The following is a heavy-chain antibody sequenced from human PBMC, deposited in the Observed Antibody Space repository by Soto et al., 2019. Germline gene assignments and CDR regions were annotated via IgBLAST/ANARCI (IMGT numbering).Heavy chain of an antibody. CDR2: VYYSGNT. CDR1: GGSISPYY. V-gene: IGHV4-59*01. CDR3: ARKLSAASYAHYYMDV. Sequence: SETLSLTCTVSGGSISPYYWSWIRQPPGKGLEWIGCVYYSGNTNYNPSLESRVTISVDTSRNRFSLNLTSATAADTAVYYCARKLSAASYAHYYMDVWGRGTAVTVSS. D-gene: IGHD6-13*01. J-gene: IGHJ6*03.